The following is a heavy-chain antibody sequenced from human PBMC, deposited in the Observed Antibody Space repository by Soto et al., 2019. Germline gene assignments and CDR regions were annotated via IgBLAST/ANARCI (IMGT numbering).Heavy chain of an antibody. D-gene: IGHD2-2*01. Sequence: GASVKVSCKASGFTFTSSAVQWVRQARGQRLEWIGWIVVGSGNTNYAQKFQERVTITRDMSTSTAYMELSRLRSDDTAVYYCARSNCSSTSCYRVAFDIWGQGAMVTVSS. CDR2: IVVGSGNT. CDR3: ARSNCSSTSCYRVAFDI. J-gene: IGHJ3*02. V-gene: IGHV1-58*01. CDR1: GFTFTSSA.